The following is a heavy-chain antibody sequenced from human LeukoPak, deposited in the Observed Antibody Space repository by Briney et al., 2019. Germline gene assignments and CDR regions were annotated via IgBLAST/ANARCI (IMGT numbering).Heavy chain of an antibody. V-gene: IGHV3-11*01. D-gene: IGHD3-10*01. J-gene: IGHJ5*02. CDR1: RFTFSDYY. Sequence: PSVSLRLSCAASRFTFSDYYMIWIRQAPGKGLEWCSYISSSGSTIYYADSVKGRFTISRDNAKNSLYLKMNSLRAEDTAVYYCARDRAPLENWFDPWGQGTLVTVSS. CDR2: ISSSGSTI. CDR3: ARDRAPLENWFDP.